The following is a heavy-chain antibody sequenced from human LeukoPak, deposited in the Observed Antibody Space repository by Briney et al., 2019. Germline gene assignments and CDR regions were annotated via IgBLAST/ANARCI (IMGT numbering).Heavy chain of an antibody. V-gene: IGHV2-70*04. Sequence: SGPTLVNPTQTLTLTCTFSGFSLSTSGMRVSWIRQPPGKALKSLAPIDWDDDKFYSTSLKTRLTISKDTSKNQVVLTMTNMDPVDTATYYCARIRPYSSSSLGYYMDVWGKGTTVTVSS. D-gene: IGHD6-6*01. J-gene: IGHJ6*03. CDR3: ARIRPYSSSSLGYYMDV. CDR2: IDWDDDK. CDR1: GFSLSTSGMR.